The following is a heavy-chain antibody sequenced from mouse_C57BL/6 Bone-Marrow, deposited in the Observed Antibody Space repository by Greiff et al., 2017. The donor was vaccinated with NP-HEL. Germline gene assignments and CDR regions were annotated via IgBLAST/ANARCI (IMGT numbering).Heavy chain of an antibody. Sequence: ESGPGLVKPSQSLSLTCSVTGYSITSGYYWNWIRQFPGNKLEWMGYISYDGSNNYNPSLKNRISITRDTSKNQFFLKLNSVTTEDTAAYYCARSGGLLRGYFDVWGTGTTVTVSS. CDR3: ARSGGLLRGYFDV. J-gene: IGHJ1*03. CDR1: GYSITSGYY. D-gene: IGHD1-1*01. CDR2: ISYDGSN. V-gene: IGHV3-6*01.